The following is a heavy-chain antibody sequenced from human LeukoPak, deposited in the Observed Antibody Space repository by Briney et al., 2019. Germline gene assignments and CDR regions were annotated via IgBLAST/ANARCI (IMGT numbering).Heavy chain of an antibody. CDR3: AKDPARPALRYGLFDY. V-gene: IGHV3-43*02. J-gene: IGHJ4*02. D-gene: IGHD2-2*01. Sequence: GGSLRLSCAASGFTFDDYAMHWVRQAPGKGLEWVSLISGDGGSTYYADSVKGRLTISRDNSKNSLYLQMNSLRTEDTALYYCAKDPARPALRYGLFDYWGQGTLVTVSS. CDR2: ISGDGGST. CDR1: GFTFDDYA.